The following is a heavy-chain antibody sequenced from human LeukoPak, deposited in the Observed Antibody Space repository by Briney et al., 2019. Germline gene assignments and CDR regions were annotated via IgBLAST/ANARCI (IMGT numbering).Heavy chain of an antibody. CDR1: GGSISSYY. V-gene: IGHV4-4*07. CDR2: IYTSGST. D-gene: IGHD3-10*01. CDR3: ARANYYYGSGSYYRN. J-gene: IGHJ4*02. Sequence: PSETLSLTCTVSGGSISSYYWSWIRQPAGKGLEWIGRIYTSGSTNYNPSLKSRVTMSVDTSKNQFSLKLSSVTAADTAVYYCARANYYYGSGSYYRNWGQGTLVTVSS.